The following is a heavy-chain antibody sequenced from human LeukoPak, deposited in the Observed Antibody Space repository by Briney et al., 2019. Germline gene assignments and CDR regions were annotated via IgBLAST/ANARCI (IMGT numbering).Heavy chain of an antibody. CDR3: ARGAYYYDSSGYYDAFDI. D-gene: IGHD3-22*01. CDR1: GYTFTSYG. CDR2: MNPNSGNT. Sequence: ASVKVSCKASGYTFTSYGINWVRQATGQGLEWMGWMNPNSGNTGYAQKFQGRVTMTRNTSISTAYMELSSLRSEDTAVYYCARGAYYYDSSGYYDAFDIWGQGTMVTVSS. V-gene: IGHV1-8*02. J-gene: IGHJ3*02.